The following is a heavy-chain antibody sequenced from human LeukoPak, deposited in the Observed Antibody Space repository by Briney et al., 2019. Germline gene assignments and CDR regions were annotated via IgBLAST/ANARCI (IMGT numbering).Heavy chain of an antibody. Sequence: SGGSLRLSCAASGFTFDDYAMHWVRQAPGKGLEWVSGISWNSGSIGYADSVKGRFTISRDNAKNSLYLQLNSLRAEDTAVYYCARDLGYCTNGVCHTRFDYWGQGTLVAVSS. CDR1: GFTFDDYA. CDR3: ARDLGYCTNGVCHTRFDY. CDR2: ISWNSGSI. J-gene: IGHJ4*02. V-gene: IGHV3-9*01. D-gene: IGHD2-8*01.